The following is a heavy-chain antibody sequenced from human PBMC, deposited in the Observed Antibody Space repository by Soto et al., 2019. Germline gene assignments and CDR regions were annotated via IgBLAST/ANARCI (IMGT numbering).Heavy chain of an antibody. Sequence: GGSLRLSCAASGFTFSSYVMHWVRQAPGKGLEWVAVISYDGSNKYYADSVKGRFTISRDNSKNTLYLQMNSLRAEDTAVYYCAKDRSTSRYYSYGMDVWGQGTTVTVSS. CDR1: GFTFSSYV. J-gene: IGHJ6*02. D-gene: IGHD2-2*01. CDR3: AKDRSTSRYYSYGMDV. CDR2: ISYDGSNK. V-gene: IGHV3-30*18.